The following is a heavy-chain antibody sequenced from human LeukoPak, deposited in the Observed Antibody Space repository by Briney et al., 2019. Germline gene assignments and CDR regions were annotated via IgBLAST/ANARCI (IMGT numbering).Heavy chain of an antibody. Sequence: SVTVSCTASGGTFSSYAINWVRQAPGQGLEWMGGIIPIFGTANYAQKFQGRVTITADESTTTAYMELSSLRSEDTAVYYCARAMDIVATTDYWGQGTLVTVSS. CDR2: IIPIFGTA. J-gene: IGHJ4*02. CDR3: ARAMDIVATTDY. CDR1: GGTFSSYA. V-gene: IGHV1-69*13. D-gene: IGHD5-12*01.